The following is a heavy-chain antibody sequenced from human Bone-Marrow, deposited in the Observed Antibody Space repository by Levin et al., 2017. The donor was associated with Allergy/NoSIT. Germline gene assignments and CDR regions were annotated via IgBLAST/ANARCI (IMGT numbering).Heavy chain of an antibody. Sequence: GESLKISCKGFGYKFTNYWIGWVRQMPGKGLEWMGIIYPPDSDTTYSPSFQGHVTFSVDKSNATAYLQWSSLKASDTAIYFCARRGAVADYYFDKWGQGTQVTVSS. CDR3: ARRGAVADYYFDK. CDR1: GYKFTNYW. J-gene: IGHJ4*02. CDR2: IYPPDSDT. V-gene: IGHV5-51*01. D-gene: IGHD6-19*01.